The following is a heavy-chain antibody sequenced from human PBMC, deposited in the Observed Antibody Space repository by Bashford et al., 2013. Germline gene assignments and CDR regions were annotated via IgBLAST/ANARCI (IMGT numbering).Heavy chain of an antibody. V-gene: IGHV4-39*01. CDR3: ARRKYYESSGYHDY. CDR1: SGSISSDSYY. J-gene: IGHJ4*02. CDR2: IYYSGST. D-gene: IGHD3-22*01. Sequence: SETLSLTCTVSSGSISSDSYYWGWIRQPPGKGLEWIGNIYYSGSTYYNPSLKSRVTISVDTSKNQFSLKLSSVTAADTAVYYCARRKYYESSGYHDYWGQGTLVTVSS.